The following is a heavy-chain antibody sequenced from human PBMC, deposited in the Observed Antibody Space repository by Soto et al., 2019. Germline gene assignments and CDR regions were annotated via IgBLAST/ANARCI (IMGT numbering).Heavy chain of an antibody. D-gene: IGHD5-18*01. CDR2: ISTYNGNT. V-gene: IGHV1-18*01. CDR1: GYTFTTYG. Sequence: ASVKVSCKASGYTFTTYGVTWVRQAPGQGLEWMGWISTYNGNTNYAQKLQGRVTMTTDTSTSTAYMELRSLRSDDTAVYFCASGYTKGNHFDSWGQGTLVTVSS. J-gene: IGHJ4*02. CDR3: ASGYTKGNHFDS.